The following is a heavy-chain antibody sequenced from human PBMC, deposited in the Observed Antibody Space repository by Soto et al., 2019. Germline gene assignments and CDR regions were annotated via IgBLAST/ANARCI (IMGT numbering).Heavy chain of an antibody. D-gene: IGHD2-21*02. CDR3: ARALYCGGDCYHKPYAFDI. Sequence: GGSLRLSCSASGFTFNIYTMHWVRQAPGKGLEWVALISYDGTNKYYADSVQGRYNLSRDNSKNTLYLHMHSLRAEDTAVYYSARALYCGGDCYHKPYAFDIWGKGTSVTVSS. CDR1: GFTFNIYT. J-gene: IGHJ3*02. CDR2: ISYDGTNK. V-gene: IGHV3-30-3*01.